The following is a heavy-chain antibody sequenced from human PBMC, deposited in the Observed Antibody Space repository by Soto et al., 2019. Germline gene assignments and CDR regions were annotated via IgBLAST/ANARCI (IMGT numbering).Heavy chain of an antibody. V-gene: IGHV3-23*01. CDR3: AKEARGCSSTSCYTRGYFDY. D-gene: IGHD2-2*02. Sequence: PGGSLRLSCAASGFTFSSYAMSWVRQAPGKGLEWVSAISGSGGSTYYADSVKGRFTISRDNSKNTLYLQMNSLRAEDTAVYYCAKEARGCSSTSCYTRGYFDYWGQGTLVTVSS. CDR1: GFTFSSYA. J-gene: IGHJ4*02. CDR2: ISGSGGST.